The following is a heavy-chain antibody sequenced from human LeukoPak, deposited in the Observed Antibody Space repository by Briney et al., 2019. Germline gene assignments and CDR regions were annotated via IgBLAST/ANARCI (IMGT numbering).Heavy chain of an antibody. Sequence: GGSLRLSCAASGFTFSSYQMNWVRQAPGKGLEWVSYISSSSSTIYYADSVKGRFTISRDNAKNSLYLQMNSLRAEDTAVYYCARDNRGFDPWGQGTLVTVSS. D-gene: IGHD2/OR15-2a*01. J-gene: IGHJ5*02. CDR3: ARDNRGFDP. V-gene: IGHV3-48*03. CDR1: GFTFSSYQ. CDR2: ISSSSSTI.